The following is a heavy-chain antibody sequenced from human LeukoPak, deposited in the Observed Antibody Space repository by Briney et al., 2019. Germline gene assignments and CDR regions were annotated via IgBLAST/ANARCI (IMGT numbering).Heavy chain of an antibody. CDR3: AREYFSANYFFYYMDV. CDR2: IDHSGST. D-gene: IGHD3-3*01. J-gene: IGHJ6*03. CDR1: GGSFSRYF. Sequence: PSETLSLTCTVSGGSFSRYFWTWIRQTPGKGLEWLGYIDHSGSTNYSPSLQSRVTISIDTSKNQFSLKLNSVTAADTAVYYCAREYFSANYFFYYMDVWGTGTTVTVSS. V-gene: IGHV4-59*01.